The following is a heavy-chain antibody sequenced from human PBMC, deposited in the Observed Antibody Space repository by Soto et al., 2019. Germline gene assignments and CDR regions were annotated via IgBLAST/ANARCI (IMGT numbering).Heavy chain of an antibody. D-gene: IGHD2-15*01. CDR3: AGSPRGYQYDYYGMEV. J-gene: IGHJ6*02. Sequence: GGSLRLSCVASEFSFSSYGMHWVRQAPGKGLEWVAVIWYDGSKKYYADSVKGRFTISRDNSKNTLYLQMNSLRAEDTAVYYCAGSPRGYQYDYYGMEVWGQGTTVTGSS. CDR1: EFSFSSYG. CDR2: IWYDGSKK. V-gene: IGHV3-33*01.